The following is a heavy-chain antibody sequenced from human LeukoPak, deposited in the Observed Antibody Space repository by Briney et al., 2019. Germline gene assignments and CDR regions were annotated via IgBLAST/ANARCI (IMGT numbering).Heavy chain of an antibody. Sequence: TSETLSLTCTVSGGSISSYYWSWIRQPPGKGLEWIGYIYYSGSTNYNPSLKSRVTISVDTSKNQFSLKLSSVTAADTAVYYCARGSEGYCSGGSCYHDDAFDIWGQGTMVTVSS. CDR2: IYYSGST. D-gene: IGHD2-15*01. CDR1: GGSISSYY. CDR3: ARGSEGYCSGGSCYHDDAFDI. J-gene: IGHJ3*02. V-gene: IGHV4-59*01.